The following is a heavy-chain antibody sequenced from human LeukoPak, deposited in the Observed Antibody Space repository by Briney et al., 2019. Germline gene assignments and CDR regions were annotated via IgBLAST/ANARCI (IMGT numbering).Heavy chain of an antibody. V-gene: IGHV4-59*01. D-gene: IGHD6-13*01. CDR2: IYYSGST. J-gene: IGHJ6*02. CDR1: GGSISSYY. Sequence: SETLSLTCTVSGGSISSYYWSWIRQPPGKGLEWIGYIYYSGSTNYNPSLKSRVTISADTSKNQFSLKLSSVTAADTAVYYCASRPIAAADYYYYGMDVWGQGTTVTVSS. CDR3: ASRPIAAADYYYYGMDV.